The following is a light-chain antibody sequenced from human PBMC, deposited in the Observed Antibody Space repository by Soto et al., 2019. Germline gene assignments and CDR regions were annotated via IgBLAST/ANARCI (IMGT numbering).Light chain of an antibody. CDR1: SSNIGSNY. CDR2: RNN. V-gene: IGLV1-47*01. J-gene: IGLJ3*02. CDR3: AAWDDSLSGPCWV. Sequence: QPVLTQPPSASGTPGQRVTISCSGSSSNIGSNYVYWYQQLPGTAPKLLIYRNNQRPSGVPDRFSGSKSGTSASLAISGLRSEDEADYYCAAWDDSLSGPCWVFGGGTKVTVL.